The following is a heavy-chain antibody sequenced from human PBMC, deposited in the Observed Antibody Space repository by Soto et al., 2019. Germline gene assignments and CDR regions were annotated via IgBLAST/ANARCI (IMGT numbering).Heavy chain of an antibody. V-gene: IGHV4-34*01. Sequence: QVQLQQWGAGLLKPSETLSLTCAVYGGSFSGYYWSWIRQPPGKGLEWIGEINHSGSTNYNPSLKSRVTISVDTSKNQFSLKLSSVTAADTAVYYCARAGYCSGGSCYREFGYWGQGTLVTVSS. CDR2: INHSGST. D-gene: IGHD2-15*01. CDR3: ARAGYCSGGSCYREFGY. J-gene: IGHJ4*02. CDR1: GGSFSGYY.